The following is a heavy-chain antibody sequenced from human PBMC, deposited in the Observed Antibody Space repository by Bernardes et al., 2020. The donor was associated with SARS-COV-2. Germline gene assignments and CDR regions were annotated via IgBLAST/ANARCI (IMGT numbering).Heavy chain of an antibody. CDR2: VTPNSGNT. CDR1: GYTFTTCD. J-gene: IGHJ5*02. Sequence: AAVKVSCKASGYTFTTCDINWVRQATGKGLEWMGWVTPNSGNTGYAQKFQGRVAMTRNTSISTAYMELSSLRSEDTAVYFCARQAYGTTWFDPWGQGTLVTVSS. CDR3: ARQAYGTTWFDP. V-gene: IGHV1-8*01. D-gene: IGHD4-17*01.